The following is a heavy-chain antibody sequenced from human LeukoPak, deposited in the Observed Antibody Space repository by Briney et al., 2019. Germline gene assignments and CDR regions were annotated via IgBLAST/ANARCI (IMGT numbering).Heavy chain of an antibody. V-gene: IGHV3-23*01. CDR2: ISGSGGRT. D-gene: IGHD6-13*01. CDR3: ARALAAAAGRRAGMMGD. CDR1: GFTLSSYG. J-gene: IGHJ4*02. Sequence: GGSLRLSCAASGFTLSSYGMSWVRQAPGKGLEWVSTISGSGGRTYYADSVKSRFTISRDNSKNTLYLQMNSLRAEDTAVYYCARALAAAAGRRAGMMGDWGQGTLVTVSS.